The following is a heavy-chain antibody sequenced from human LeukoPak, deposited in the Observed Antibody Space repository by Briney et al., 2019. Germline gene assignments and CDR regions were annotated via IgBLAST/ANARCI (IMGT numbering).Heavy chain of an antibody. J-gene: IGHJ6*02. CDR3: ARWELSGPYGMDV. D-gene: IGHD1-26*01. CDR2: INPNSGGT. Sequence: ASVKVSCKASRYTFTGYYMHWVRQAPGQGLEWMGWINPNSGGTNYAQKFQGRVTMTRDTSISTAYMKLSRLRSDDTAVYYCARWELSGPYGMDVWGQGTTVTVSS. V-gene: IGHV1-2*02. CDR1: RYTFTGYY.